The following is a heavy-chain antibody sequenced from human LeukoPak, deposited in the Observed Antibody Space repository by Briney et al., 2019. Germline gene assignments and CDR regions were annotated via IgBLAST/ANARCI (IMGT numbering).Heavy chain of an antibody. CDR3: ARDDTIRGIDSSGYYYNY. CDR2: INPNSGGT. Sequence: GASVKVSCRASGYTFTGYYMHWVRQAPGQGLEWMGWINPNSGGTNYAQKFQGRVTMTRDTSISTAYMELSRLRSDDTAVYYCARDDTIRGIDSSGYYYNYWGQGTLVTVSS. CDR1: GYTFTGYY. D-gene: IGHD3-22*01. J-gene: IGHJ4*02. V-gene: IGHV1-2*02.